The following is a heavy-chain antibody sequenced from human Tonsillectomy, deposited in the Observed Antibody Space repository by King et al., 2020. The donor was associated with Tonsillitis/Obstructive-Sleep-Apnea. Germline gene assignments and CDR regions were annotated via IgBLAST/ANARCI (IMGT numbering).Heavy chain of an antibody. V-gene: IGHV4-39*01. J-gene: IGHJ3*02. D-gene: IGHD2-8*01. CDR1: GGSITSSSYY. CDR2: IYYSGST. CDR3: AGHGRMVYAHDAFDI. Sequence: LQLQESGPGLVKPSETLSLTCTVSGGSITSSSYYWGWIRQPPGKGLEWIGSIYYSGSTYYNPSLKSRVTISVDTSKNQFSLKLSSVTAADTAVYYCAGHGRMVYAHDAFDIWGQGTMVTVSS.